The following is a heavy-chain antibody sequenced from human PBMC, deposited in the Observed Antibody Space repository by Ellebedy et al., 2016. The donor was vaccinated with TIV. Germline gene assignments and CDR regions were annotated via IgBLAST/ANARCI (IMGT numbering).Heavy chain of an antibody. D-gene: IGHD5-12*01. CDR2: INPNNGGT. J-gene: IGHJ4*02. CDR1: GYSFIGYY. V-gene: IGHV1-2*02. Sequence: ASVKVSCXASGYSFIGYYMHWVRQAPGQGLEWMGWINPNNGGTNSAQKFQGRVTMTRDASISTAYMELSRLRSDDTAVHYCVTRGYSGYDYFDYWGQGTLVTVSS. CDR3: VTRGYSGYDYFDY.